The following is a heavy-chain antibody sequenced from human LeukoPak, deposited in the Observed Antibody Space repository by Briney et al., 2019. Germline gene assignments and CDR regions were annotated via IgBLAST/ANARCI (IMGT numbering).Heavy chain of an antibody. Sequence: ASVKVSCKTSGGTLRNYLITWVRQAPGKGLEWMGGFDPEDGETIYAQKFQGRVTMTEDTSTDTAYMELSSLRSEDTAVYYCATGPSNDFWSGYLLDHWGQGTLVTVSS. CDR1: GGTLRNYL. J-gene: IGHJ4*02. CDR2: FDPEDGET. D-gene: IGHD3-3*01. V-gene: IGHV1-24*01. CDR3: ATGPSNDFWSGYLLDH.